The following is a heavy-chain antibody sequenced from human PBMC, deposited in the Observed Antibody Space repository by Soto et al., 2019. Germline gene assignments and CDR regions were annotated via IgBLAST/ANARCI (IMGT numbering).Heavy chain of an antibody. CDR3: ARADHYDILTGPLGCFDP. D-gene: IGHD3-9*01. Sequence: PSETLSLTCTVSGGSISSGGYYWSWIRQHPGKGLEWIGYIYYSGSTYYNPPLKSRVTISVDTSKNQFPLKLSSVTAADTAVYYCARADHYDILTGPLGCFDPWGQGTLVTVSS. V-gene: IGHV4-31*03. CDR2: IYYSGST. J-gene: IGHJ5*02. CDR1: GGSISSGGYY.